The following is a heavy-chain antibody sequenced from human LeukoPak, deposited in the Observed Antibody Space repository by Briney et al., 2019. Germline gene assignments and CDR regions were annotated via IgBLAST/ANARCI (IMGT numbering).Heavy chain of an antibody. J-gene: IGHJ4*02. Sequence: PSETLSLTCTVSGGSISSYYWSWIRQPPGKGLEWIGYIYYSGSTNYNPSLKSRVTISVDTSKNQFSLKLSSVTAADTAVYYCASTRAYCSGGSCYSPLSDYWGQGTLVTVSS. CDR1: GGSISSYY. CDR3: ASTRAYCSGGSCYSPLSDY. CDR2: IYYSGST. D-gene: IGHD2-15*01. V-gene: IGHV4-59*01.